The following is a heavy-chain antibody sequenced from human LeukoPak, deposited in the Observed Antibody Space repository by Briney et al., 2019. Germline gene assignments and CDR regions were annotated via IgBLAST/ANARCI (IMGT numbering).Heavy chain of an antibody. CDR2: MNPNSGNT. V-gene: IGHV1-8*03. D-gene: IGHD3-10*01. CDR1: GYTFTSYD. CDR3: ARSGYGSGSYYNPNWFDP. J-gene: IGHJ5*02. Sequence: ASVKVSCKASGYTFTSYDINWVRQATGQGLEWMGWMNPNSGNTGYAQKFQGRVTITGNTSISTAYMELSSLRSEDTAVYYCARSGYGSGSYYNPNWFDPWGQGTLVTVSS.